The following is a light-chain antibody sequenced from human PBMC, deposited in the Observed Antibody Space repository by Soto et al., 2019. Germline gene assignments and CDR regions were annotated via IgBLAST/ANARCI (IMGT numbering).Light chain of an antibody. Sequence: PGERATLSCRASQSVSSYLAWYQQKPGQAPRLLIYDASNRATGIPARFSGSGSGTDFTLTISSLEPEDFAVYYCQQRSNWPPYTFGQGTKLEIK. CDR2: DAS. CDR1: QSVSSY. CDR3: QQRSNWPPYT. V-gene: IGKV3-11*01. J-gene: IGKJ2*01.